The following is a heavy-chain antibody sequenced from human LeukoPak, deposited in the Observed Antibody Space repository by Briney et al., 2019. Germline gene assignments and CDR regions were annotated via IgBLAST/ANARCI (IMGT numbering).Heavy chain of an antibody. Sequence: PSETLSLTCTVSGYSISSGYYWGWIRQPPGKWLEWIGSIYHSGSTYYNPSLKSRVTISVDTSKNQFSLKLSSVTAADTAVYYCARDGGSYNYWGQGTLVTVSS. D-gene: IGHD1-26*01. V-gene: IGHV4-38-2*02. CDR3: ARDGGSYNY. J-gene: IGHJ4*02. CDR1: GYSISSGYY. CDR2: IYHSGST.